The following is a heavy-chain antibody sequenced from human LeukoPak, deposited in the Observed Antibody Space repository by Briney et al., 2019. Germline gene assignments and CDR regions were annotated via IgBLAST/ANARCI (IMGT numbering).Heavy chain of an antibody. V-gene: IGHV3-30-3*01. CDR3: ARDLRCSGGSCYSGPPYGMDV. J-gene: IGHJ6*02. CDR2: ISYDRSNK. D-gene: IGHD2-15*01. CDR1: GFTFSSYA. Sequence: GGSLRLSCAASGFTFSSYAMHWVRQAPGKGLEWVAVISYDRSNKYYADSVKGRFTISRDNSKNTLYLQMNSLRAEDTAVYYCARDLRCSGGSCYSGPPYGMDVWGQGTTVTVS.